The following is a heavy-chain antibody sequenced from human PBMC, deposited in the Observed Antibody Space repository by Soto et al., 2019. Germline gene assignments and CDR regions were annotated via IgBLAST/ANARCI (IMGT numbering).Heavy chain of an antibody. Sequence: SETLSLTCTVSGGSISTYYWTWIRQPPGKGLEWIGYISYSGSTNYNTSLKSRLTISLNTSKKHFSLKLSSVTAADTAVYYCARGTRATQYYYYFYGMGVWGQGTTVTVSS. J-gene: IGHJ6*02. CDR2: ISYSGST. CDR1: GGSISTYY. V-gene: IGHV4-59*01. CDR3: ARGTRATQYYYYFYGMGV.